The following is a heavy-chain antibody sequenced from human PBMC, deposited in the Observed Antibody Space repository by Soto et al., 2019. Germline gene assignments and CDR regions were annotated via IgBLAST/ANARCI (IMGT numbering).Heavy chain of an antibody. D-gene: IGHD2-2*01. Sequence: SVKVSCKASGGTFSSYAISWVRQAPGQGLEWMGGIIPIFGTANYAQKFQGRVTITADESTSTAYMELSSPRSEDTAVYYCASPRGLVVVPAAIPLPPEHYGMDVWGQGTTVTVSS. V-gene: IGHV1-69*13. CDR1: GGTFSSYA. CDR2: IIPIFGTA. J-gene: IGHJ6*02. CDR3: ASPRGLVVVPAAIPLPPEHYGMDV.